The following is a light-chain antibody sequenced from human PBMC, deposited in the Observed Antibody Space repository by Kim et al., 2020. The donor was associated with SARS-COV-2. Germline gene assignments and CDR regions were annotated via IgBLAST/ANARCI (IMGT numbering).Light chain of an antibody. Sequence: EIVLTQSPGTLSLSPGERATLSCRASQSVSSSHLAWYQQKPGQAPRLLIYGASTRATGIPDRFSGSGSGTDFTLTISRLEPEDFAVFYYQKYGSTWTFGQGTKVDIK. J-gene: IGKJ1*01. V-gene: IGKV3-20*01. CDR1: QSVSSSH. CDR3: QKYGSTWT. CDR2: GAS.